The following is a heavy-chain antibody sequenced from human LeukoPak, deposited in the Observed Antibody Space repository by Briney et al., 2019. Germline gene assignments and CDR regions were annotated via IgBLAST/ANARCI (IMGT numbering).Heavy chain of an antibody. J-gene: IGHJ4*02. D-gene: IGHD3-10*01. CDR3: ARESGFYGSGSRY. CDR1: GYTFSNYG. V-gene: IGHV1-18*01. Sequence: ASMKVSCKASGYTFSNYGINWVRQAPGQGLEWMGWISGYNGNTNYAQKFQGRVTMTTDTSTSTVYMELRSLRSDDTAVYYCARESGFYGSGSRYWGQGTLVTVSS. CDR2: ISGYNGNT.